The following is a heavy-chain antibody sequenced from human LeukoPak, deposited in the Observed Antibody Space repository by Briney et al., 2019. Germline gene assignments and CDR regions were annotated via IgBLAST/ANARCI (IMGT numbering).Heavy chain of an antibody. V-gene: IGHV1-24*01. CDR3: ATDPRNYYYMDV. CDR2: FDPEDGET. CDR1: GYTLTELS. J-gene: IGHJ6*03. Sequence: ASVKVSCKVSGYTLTELSMHWVRQAPGKGLEWMGGFDPEDGETIYAQKFQGRVTMTEDTSTDTAYMELSSLRSEDTAVYNCATDPRNYYYMDVWGKGTTVTVSS.